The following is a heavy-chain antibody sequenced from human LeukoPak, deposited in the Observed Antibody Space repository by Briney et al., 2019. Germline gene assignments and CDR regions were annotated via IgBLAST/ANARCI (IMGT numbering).Heavy chain of an antibody. CDR2: ISYDGNNK. V-gene: IGHV3-30*18. CDR1: GFTFSKYG. CDR3: AKRTYYYGSGTYANGMDV. D-gene: IGHD3-10*01. Sequence: GGSLRLSCAASGFTFSKYGMHWVRQAPGKGLEWVAVISYDGNNKYYADSVKGRFTISRDNSKNTLYLQMNSLRAEDTAVYYCAKRTYYYGSGTYANGMDVWGQGTTVTVSS. J-gene: IGHJ6*02.